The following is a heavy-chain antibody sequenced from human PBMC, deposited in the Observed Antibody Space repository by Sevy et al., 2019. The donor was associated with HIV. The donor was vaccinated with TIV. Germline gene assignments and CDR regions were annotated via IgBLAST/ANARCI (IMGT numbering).Heavy chain of an antibody. J-gene: IGHJ4*02. Sequence: GGSLRLSCAASGFTVSTNYMSWVRQAPGKGLEWVSVIYSGGNTYYADSVKGRFTISRDKSKNTLHLQMNTLTPEDTAMYYCAREYHGDYLYYFDSWGQGTLVTVSS. CDR1: GFTVSTNY. D-gene: IGHD4-17*01. V-gene: IGHV3-53*01. CDR3: AREYHGDYLYYFDS. CDR2: IYSGGNT.